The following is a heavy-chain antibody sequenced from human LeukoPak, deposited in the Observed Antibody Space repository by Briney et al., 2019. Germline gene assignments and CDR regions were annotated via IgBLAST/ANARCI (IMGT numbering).Heavy chain of an antibody. J-gene: IGHJ4*02. V-gene: IGHV3-30*18. CDR3: AKEGFGNYYSAYFDY. D-gene: IGHD1-26*01. Sequence: QSGGSLRLSCAASGFTFSSYAMSWVRQAPGKGLEWVAVISYEGSTSYYADSVKGRFTISRDNSKNTLYLQVNGLRAEDTAVYYCAKEGFGNYYSAYFDYWGQGTLVTVSS. CDR2: ISYEGSTS. CDR1: GFTFSSYA.